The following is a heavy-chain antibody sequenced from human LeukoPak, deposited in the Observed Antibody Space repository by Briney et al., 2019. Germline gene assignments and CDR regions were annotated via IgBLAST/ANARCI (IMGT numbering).Heavy chain of an antibody. CDR3: ARGAEYYDSSGTRNWFDP. J-gene: IGHJ5*02. V-gene: IGHV1-8*03. CDR1: GYTFTSYD. CDR2: MNPNSGNT. D-gene: IGHD3-22*01. Sequence: ASVKVSCKASGYTFTSYDINWVRQATGQGLEWMGWMNPNSGNTGYAQKFQGRVTITRNTSISTAYMELSSPRSEDTAVYYCARGAEYYDSSGTRNWFDPWGQGTLVTVSS.